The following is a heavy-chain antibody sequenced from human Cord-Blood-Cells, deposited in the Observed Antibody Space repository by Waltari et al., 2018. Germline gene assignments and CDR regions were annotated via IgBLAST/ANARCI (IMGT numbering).Heavy chain of an antibody. CDR1: GFTFSSYG. CDR3: AKDRRLWELPTVYYYYYGMDV. V-gene: IGHV3-30*18. Sequence: QVQLVESGGGVVQPGRSLRLSCAASGFTFSSYGMHWVRQAPGKGLEWVAVISYDGSNKYYADSGKGRFTISRDNSKNTLYLQMNSLGAEDTAVYYCAKDRRLWELPTVYYYYYGMDVWGQGTTVTVSS. J-gene: IGHJ6*02. CDR2: ISYDGSNK. D-gene: IGHD1-26*01.